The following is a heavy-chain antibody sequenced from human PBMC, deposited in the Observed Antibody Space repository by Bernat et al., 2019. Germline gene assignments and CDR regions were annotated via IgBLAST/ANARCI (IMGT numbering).Heavy chain of an antibody. D-gene: IGHD6-19*01. CDR2: ISYDGSNK. Sequence: QVQLVESGGGVVQPGRSLRLSCAASGFTFSSYAMHWVRQAPGKGLEWVAVISYDGSNKYYADPVKGRFTISRDNSKNTLYLQMNSLRAEDTAVYYCARDEVADTTGGYFDYWGQGTLVTVSS. V-gene: IGHV3-30-3*01. CDR3: ARDEVADTTGGYFDY. J-gene: IGHJ4*02. CDR1: GFTFSSYA.